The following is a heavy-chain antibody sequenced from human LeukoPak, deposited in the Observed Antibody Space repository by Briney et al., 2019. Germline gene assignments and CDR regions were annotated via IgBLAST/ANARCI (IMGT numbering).Heavy chain of an antibody. CDR1: GFTFSSYA. CDR2: ISSSSNYI. CDR3: ARDESLVRGAAFDY. J-gene: IGHJ4*02. V-gene: IGHV3-21*01. D-gene: IGHD3-10*01. Sequence: GKSLRLSCAASGFTFSSYAMHWVRQGPGKGLECVSYISSSSNYINYADSVKGRFTISRDNAKNSLYLQMNSLRAEDTAVYYCARDESLVRGAAFDYWGQGTLVTVSS.